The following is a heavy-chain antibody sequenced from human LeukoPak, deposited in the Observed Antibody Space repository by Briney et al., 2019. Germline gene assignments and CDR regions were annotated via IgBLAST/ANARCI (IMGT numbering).Heavy chain of an antibody. V-gene: IGHV3-7*01. CDR1: GFTFISYW. CDR3: ARGPLPHYFDY. Sequence: PGGSLRLSCAASGFTFISYWMSWVRQAPGKGLEWVANIKQDGSEKYYVDSVKGRFTISRDNAKNSLYLQMNSLRAEDTAVYYCARGPLPHYFDYWGQGTLVTVSS. CDR2: IKQDGSEK. J-gene: IGHJ4*02.